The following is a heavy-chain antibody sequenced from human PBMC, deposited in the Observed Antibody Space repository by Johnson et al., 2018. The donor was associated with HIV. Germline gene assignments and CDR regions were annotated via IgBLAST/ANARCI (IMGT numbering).Heavy chain of an antibody. D-gene: IGHD6-19*01. V-gene: IGHV3-7*01. CDR1: GFPFSSYW. Sequence: VESGGGLVQPGGSLSLSCAASGFPFSSYWMSWVRQAPGKGLEWVANIKQVGSEKYYVDSVKGRFTISRNNAKNSLYLQMNSLRAEDTAVYYCAREIVLKSSGWYGIDAFDIWGQGTMVTVSS. J-gene: IGHJ3*02. CDR3: AREIVLKSSGWYGIDAFDI. CDR2: IKQVGSEK.